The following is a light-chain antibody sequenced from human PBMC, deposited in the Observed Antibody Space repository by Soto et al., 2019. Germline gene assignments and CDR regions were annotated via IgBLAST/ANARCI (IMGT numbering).Light chain of an antibody. V-gene: IGKV3-15*01. Sequence: EIVMTQSPATLSVYPGERATLSCRASQNVSSNLAWYQQKPGQAPRLLIYGASTRATGIPARFSGSGSGTEFTLTISSLQSEDFAVYYCQQYNNWPPYTFGQGTKLEIK. CDR1: QNVSSN. CDR2: GAS. CDR3: QQYNNWPPYT. J-gene: IGKJ2*01.